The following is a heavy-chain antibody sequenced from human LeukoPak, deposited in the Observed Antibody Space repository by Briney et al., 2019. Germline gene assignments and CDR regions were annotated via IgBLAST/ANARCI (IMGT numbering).Heavy chain of an antibody. CDR2: ISGSGGST. CDR3: ARIVGAVKENAFDI. J-gene: IGHJ3*02. Sequence: GGSLRLSCAASGFTFSSYAMSWVRQAPGKGLEWVSAISGSGGSTYYADSVKGRFTISRDNSKNTLYLQMNSLRAEDTAVYYCARIVGAVKENAFDIWGQGTMVTVSP. CDR1: GFTFSSYA. D-gene: IGHD1-26*01. V-gene: IGHV3-23*01.